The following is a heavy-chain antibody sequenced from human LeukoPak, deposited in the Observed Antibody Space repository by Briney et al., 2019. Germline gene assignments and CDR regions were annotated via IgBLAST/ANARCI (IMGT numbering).Heavy chain of an antibody. CDR3: ARAIVGATGAFDP. CDR1: GYTFTSYD. CDR2: MNPNSGNT. Sequence: ASVKVSCKASGYTFTSYDINWVRQATGQGLEWMGWMNPNSGNTGYAQKFQGRVTITRNTSISTAYMELSSLSSEDTAVYYCARAIVGATGAFDPWGQGTLVTVSS. D-gene: IGHD1-26*01. V-gene: IGHV1-8*03. J-gene: IGHJ5*02.